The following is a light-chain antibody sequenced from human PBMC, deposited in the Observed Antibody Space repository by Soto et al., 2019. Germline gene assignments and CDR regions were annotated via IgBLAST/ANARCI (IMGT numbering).Light chain of an antibody. CDR1: QDISNY. CDR3: QQSYTTPRT. V-gene: IGKV1-39*01. J-gene: IGKJ1*01. Sequence: DIQMTQSPSSVSASVGDRVTITVQASQDISNYLNWYQQKPGKAPNLLIYAASDLQRGVPSRFSGSGSGRDFTLTIRSLQPEDFAIYYCQQSYTTPRTFGQGTKVDIK. CDR2: AAS.